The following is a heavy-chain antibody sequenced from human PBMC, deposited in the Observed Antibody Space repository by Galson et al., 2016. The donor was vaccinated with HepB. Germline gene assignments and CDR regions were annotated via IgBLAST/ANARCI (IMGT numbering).Heavy chain of an antibody. CDR2: ISSNGGST. D-gene: IGHD1-26*01. CDR3: VKFRTGYYHEAGFHYSVDV. V-gene: IGHV3-64D*06. Sequence: SLRLSCAASGFTLRRYAMHWVRQAPGKGLECLSAISSNGGSTYNADTLKGRFTISRDDSKNTLHLQMSRLRPEDTALYYSVKFRTGYYHEAGFHYSVDVWGKGTTVTVSA. J-gene: IGHJ6*04. CDR1: GFTLRRYA.